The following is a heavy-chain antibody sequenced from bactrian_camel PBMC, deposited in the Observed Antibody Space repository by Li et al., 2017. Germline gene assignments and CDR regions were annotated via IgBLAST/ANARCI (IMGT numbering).Heavy chain of an antibody. Sequence: HVQLVESGGGSVQAGGSLKLSCLIRGYNYRSCMGWFRQAPGREREGVAAFTTRARSTEYADSVKGRFTISRDTAKNTLYLQMNSLKPEDTNMYYCAADSCAGLWWSQLRPVSYKYWGQGTQVTVS. CDR2: FTTRARST. D-gene: IGHD5*01. V-gene: IGHV3-3*01. CDR1: GYNYRSC. CDR3: AADSCAGLWWSQLRPVSYKY. J-gene: IGHJ4*01.